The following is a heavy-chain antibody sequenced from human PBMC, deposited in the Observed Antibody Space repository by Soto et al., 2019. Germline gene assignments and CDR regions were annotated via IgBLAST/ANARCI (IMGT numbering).Heavy chain of an antibody. CDR2: INHSGST. CDR3: ARDRSGSYFWYFDS. CDR1: GGSISSYY. D-gene: IGHD1-26*01. J-gene: IGHJ4*01. Sequence: PSECLSLTCTVAGGSISSYYWTWIRQPPGTGLEWIGEINHSGSTNYNPSLKSRVTISVDTSKNQFSLKLSSVTAADTAVYYCARDRSGSYFWYFDSWGQGTLVTVSS. V-gene: IGHV4-34*01.